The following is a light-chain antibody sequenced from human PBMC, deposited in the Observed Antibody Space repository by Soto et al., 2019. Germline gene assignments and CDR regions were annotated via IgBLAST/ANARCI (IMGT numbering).Light chain of an antibody. CDR3: QQYNTYSWT. V-gene: IGKV1-5*03. J-gene: IGKJ1*01. Sequence: DIQMTQSPSTLSASVGDSVTITCRASQSISNWLAWYQQKPGKAPKLLIYKASSLESGVPSRFRGRGYGTEFTLTISRLQSDDFESYYCQQYNTYSWTFGQGTKVDIK. CDR1: QSISNW. CDR2: KAS.